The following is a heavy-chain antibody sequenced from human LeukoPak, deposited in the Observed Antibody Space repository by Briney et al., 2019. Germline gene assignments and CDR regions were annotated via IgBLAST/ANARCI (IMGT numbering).Heavy chain of an antibody. Sequence: ASVKVSCKASGYTFTSYAMHWVRQAPGQRLEWMGWINAGNGNTKYSQKFQGRVTITADESTSTAYMELSSLRSEDTAVYYCARDGPSRRGYSYSDYWGQGTLVTVSS. CDR3: ARDGPSRRGYSYSDY. CDR1: GYTFTSYA. J-gene: IGHJ4*02. CDR2: INAGNGNT. V-gene: IGHV1-3*01. D-gene: IGHD5-18*01.